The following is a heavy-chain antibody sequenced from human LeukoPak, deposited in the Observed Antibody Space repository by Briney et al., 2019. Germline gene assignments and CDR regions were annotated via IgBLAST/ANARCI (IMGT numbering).Heavy chain of an antibody. CDR2: ISSSSSYI. D-gene: IGHD3-22*01. V-gene: IGHV3-21*04. CDR3: AKEGYYDSSGYSDY. CDR1: GFTFSSYS. J-gene: IGHJ4*02. Sequence: GGSLRLSCVASGFTFSSYSMNWVRQAPGKGLEWVSSISSSSSYIYYADSVKGRFTVSRDNSKNTLYLQMNSLRAEDTAVYYCAKEGYYDSSGYSDYWGQGTLVTVSS.